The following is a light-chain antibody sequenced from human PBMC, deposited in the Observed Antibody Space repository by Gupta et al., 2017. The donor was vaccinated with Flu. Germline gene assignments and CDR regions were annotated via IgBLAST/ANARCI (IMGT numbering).Light chain of an antibody. CDR3: QSYDSSLSAWG. V-gene: IGLV1-40*01. CDR1: SSNIGAGYG. Sequence: VTISCTGSSSNIGAGYGLYWYQQLPATAPKLLFCGNTNRPSGVPGRFSDSKSGTSASLAITGLQAEEEADYYCQSYDSSLSAWGFGAGTML. J-gene: IGLJ2*01. CDR2: GNT.